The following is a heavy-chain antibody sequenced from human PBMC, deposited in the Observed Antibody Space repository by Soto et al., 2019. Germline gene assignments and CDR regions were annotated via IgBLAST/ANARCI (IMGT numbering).Heavy chain of an antibody. V-gene: IGHV3-33*01. Sequence: QVQLVESGGGVVQPGRSLRLSCAASGFTFSSYGMHWVRQAPGKGLEWVAVIWYDGSNKYYADSVKGRFTISRDNSKNTLYLQMNSLRAEDTAVYYGAREVGVAGLFYGMDVWGQGTTVTVSS. CDR2: IWYDGSNK. CDR3: AREVGVAGLFYGMDV. D-gene: IGHD6-19*01. J-gene: IGHJ6*02. CDR1: GFTFSSYG.